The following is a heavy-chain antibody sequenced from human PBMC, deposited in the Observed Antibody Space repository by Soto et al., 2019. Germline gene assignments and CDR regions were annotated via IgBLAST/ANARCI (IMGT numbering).Heavy chain of an antibody. D-gene: IGHD3-10*01. CDR2: IIPIFGTA. CDR3: ARSKGSGSSPTLYYYYYGMDV. Sequence: QVQLVQSGAEVKKPGSSVKVSCKASGGTFSSYAISWVRQAPGQGLEWMGGIIPIFGTANYAQKFQGRVTITADESTSTAYMELSSLRSEDTAVYYCARSKGSGSSPTLYYYYYGMDVWAKGPRSPSP. J-gene: IGHJ6*02. CDR1: GGTFSSYA. V-gene: IGHV1-69*01.